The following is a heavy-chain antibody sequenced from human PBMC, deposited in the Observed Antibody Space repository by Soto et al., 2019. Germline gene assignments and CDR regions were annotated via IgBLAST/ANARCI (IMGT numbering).Heavy chain of an antibody. CDR3: VKFRGRAYHYYDMDV. CDR2: GGSGGST. D-gene: IGHD3-16*01. Sequence: DVQLLESGGGLAQRGGSLRLSCAASGFSFSTYGMSWVRQAPGKGLEWVSYGGSGGSTYYADSVKGRFTLSRDNSKNTLYLQMNSLRAEDTAVYYCVKFRGRAYHYYDMDVWGNGTTVTVSS. CDR1: GFSFSTYG. J-gene: IGHJ6*03. V-gene: IGHV3-23*01.